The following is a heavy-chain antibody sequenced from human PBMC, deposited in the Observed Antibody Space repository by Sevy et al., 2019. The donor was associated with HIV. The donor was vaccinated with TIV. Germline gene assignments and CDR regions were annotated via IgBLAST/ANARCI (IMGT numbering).Heavy chain of an antibody. J-gene: IGHJ5*02. CDR1: GYSISSGYY. CDR3: ARDHPGSGGNCWFDP. CDR2: IYHSGST. Sequence: SETLSLTCAVSGYSISSGYYWGWIRQPPGKGLEWIGSIYHSGSTYYNPSLKSRVTISVDTSKNQFSLKLSSVTAADTAVYYCARDHPGSGGNCWFDPWGQGTLVTVSS. D-gene: IGHD2-15*01. V-gene: IGHV4-38-2*02.